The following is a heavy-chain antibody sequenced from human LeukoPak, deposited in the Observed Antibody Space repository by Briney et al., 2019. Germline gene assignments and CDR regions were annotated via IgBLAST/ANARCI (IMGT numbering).Heavy chain of an antibody. CDR1: GGTFSSYA. D-gene: IGHD3-3*01. CDR2: IIPIFGTA. CDR3: ARSAPYYDFWSGYPFEG. J-gene: IGHJ4*02. Sequence: SVKVSCKASGGTFSSYAISWVRQAPGQGLEWMGGIIPIFGTANYAQKFQGRVTIATDASTSTAYMELSSLRSEDTAVYYCARSAPYYDFWSGYPFEGWGQGTLVTVSS. V-gene: IGHV1-69*05.